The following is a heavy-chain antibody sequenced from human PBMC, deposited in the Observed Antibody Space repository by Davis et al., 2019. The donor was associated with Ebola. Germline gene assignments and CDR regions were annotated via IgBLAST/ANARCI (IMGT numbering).Heavy chain of an antibody. CDR3: ARGRYYFDY. CDR1: GFTVSSNY. J-gene: IGHJ4*02. Sequence: GESLKISCAASGFTVSSNYMSWVRQAPGKGLEWVANIKQDGSEKYYVDSVKGLFPISRDNAKNSLYLQMNSLRAEDTAVYYCARGRYYFDYWGQGTLVTVSS. V-gene: IGHV3-7*01. CDR2: IKQDGSEK.